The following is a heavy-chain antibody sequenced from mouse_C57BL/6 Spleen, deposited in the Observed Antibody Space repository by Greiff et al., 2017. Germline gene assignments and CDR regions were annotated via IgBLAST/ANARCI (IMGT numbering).Heavy chain of an antibody. D-gene: IGHD2-10*02. CDR2: IDPENGDT. J-gene: IGHJ4*01. CDR1: GFNIKDDY. V-gene: IGHV14-4*01. CDR3: TTGPYGNSYAMDY. Sequence: VQLQQSGAELVRPGASVKLSCTASGFNIKDDYMHWVKQRPEQGLEWIGWIDPENGDTEYASKFQGKATITADTSSNTAYLQLSSLTSEDTAVYYCTTGPYGNSYAMDYWVQGTSVTVSS.